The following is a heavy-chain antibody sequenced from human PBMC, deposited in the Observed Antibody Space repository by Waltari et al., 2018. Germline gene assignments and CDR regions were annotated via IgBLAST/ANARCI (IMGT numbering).Heavy chain of an antibody. J-gene: IGHJ4*02. CDR2: IYTSGST. CDR1: GGSISTYY. Sequence: QVQLQESGPGLVKPSETLSLTCTVSGGSISTYYWSWIRQPPGKGLEWIGYIYTSGSTTYNPSLKSRVTISVDTSKNQFSLKLTSVAAADTAVYYCARGRWVAHNLIYFDYWGQGALVTVSS. CDR3: ARGRWVAHNLIYFDY. D-gene: IGHD1-26*01. V-gene: IGHV4-4*09.